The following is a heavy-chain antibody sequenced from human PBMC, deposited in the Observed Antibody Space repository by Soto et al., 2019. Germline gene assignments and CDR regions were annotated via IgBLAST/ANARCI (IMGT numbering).Heavy chain of an antibody. J-gene: IGHJ4*02. V-gene: IGHV1-3*01. CDR2: INAGNGNT. CDR3: AREAISGYSVFDY. Sequence: ASVKVSCKASGYTFTSYARYWVRQAPGQRLEWMGWINAGNGNTKYSDKFQGRVTITRDTSTSTAYMELSSLRSEDTAVYYCAREAISGYSVFDYWGQGTLVTVSS. D-gene: IGHD3-22*01. CDR1: GYTFTSYA.